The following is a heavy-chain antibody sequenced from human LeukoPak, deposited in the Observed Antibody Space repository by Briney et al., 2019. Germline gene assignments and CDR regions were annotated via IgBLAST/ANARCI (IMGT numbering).Heavy chain of an antibody. D-gene: IGHD6-13*01. Sequence: GGSLRLSCVASGFTFSIYAMSWVRQAPGKGLEWVSAISGSDGSTYYADSVKGRFTISRDNSKNTLYLQMNSLRAEDTAIYYCTKPSGAAAVDYWGQGTLVTVSS. CDR2: ISGSDGST. CDR1: GFTFSIYA. CDR3: TKPSGAAAVDY. V-gene: IGHV3-23*01. J-gene: IGHJ4*02.